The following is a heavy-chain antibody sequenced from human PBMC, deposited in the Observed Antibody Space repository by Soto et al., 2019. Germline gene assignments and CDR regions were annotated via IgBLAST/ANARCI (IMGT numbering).Heavy chain of an antibody. Sequence: QVQLVQSGAEVKKPGASVKVSCKASGYTFTGYYMHWVRQAPGQGLEWMGWINPNSGGTNYAQKFQGRGTITRDTSISTANMELSRLRSDDTAVYYCARRAVPIVVVPAATLDYWGQGTLVTVSS. CDR1: GYTFTGYY. V-gene: IGHV1-2*02. D-gene: IGHD2-2*01. CDR2: INPNSGGT. J-gene: IGHJ4*02. CDR3: ARRAVPIVVVPAATLDY.